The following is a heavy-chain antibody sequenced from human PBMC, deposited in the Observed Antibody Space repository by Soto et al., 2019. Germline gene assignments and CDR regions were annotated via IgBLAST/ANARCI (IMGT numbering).Heavy chain of an antibody. CDR2: IWYDGHNK. D-gene: IGHD6-19*01. CDR3: ARDPRAGTPTKWFDP. J-gene: IGHJ5*02. Sequence: QVQLVESGGGVVQPGRSLRLSCAASGFKLNNYGMNWVRQAPGTGLEWVALIWYDGHNKYYADSVKGRFTISRDDSKNTLNHQMNSRRAEHTALYYCARDPRAGTPTKWFDPWGQGTLVTVSS. V-gene: IGHV3-33*01. CDR1: GFKLNNYG.